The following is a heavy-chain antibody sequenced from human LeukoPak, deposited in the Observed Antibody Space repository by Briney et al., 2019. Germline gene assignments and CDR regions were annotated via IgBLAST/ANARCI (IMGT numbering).Heavy chain of an antibody. J-gene: IGHJ3*02. CDR3: ARGRNYYDSSGYSDAFDI. CDR2: INHSGST. V-gene: IGHV4-34*01. CDR1: GGSFSGYY. D-gene: IGHD3-22*01. Sequence: SETLSLTCAVYGGSFSGYYWSWIRQPPGKGLEWIGEINHSGSTNYNPSLESRVTISVDTSKNQFSLKLSSVTAADTAVYYCARGRNYYDSSGYSDAFDIWGQGTMVTVSS.